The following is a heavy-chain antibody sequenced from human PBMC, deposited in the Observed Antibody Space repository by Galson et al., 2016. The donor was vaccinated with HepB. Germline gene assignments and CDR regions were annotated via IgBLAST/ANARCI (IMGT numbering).Heavy chain of an antibody. D-gene: IGHD6-13*01. J-gene: IGHJ4*02. Sequence: SETLSLTCTVSGGSMNGYFWNWIRQSAGKGLEWIGRIYFTGDANYNPSLKSRVTMSVDMSKNQFSLRLTSVTAADTAVYFCARGSGAIAALDFWGQGTPVTVSS. V-gene: IGHV4-4*07. CDR2: IYFTGDA. CDR1: GGSMNGYF. CDR3: ARGSGAIAALDF.